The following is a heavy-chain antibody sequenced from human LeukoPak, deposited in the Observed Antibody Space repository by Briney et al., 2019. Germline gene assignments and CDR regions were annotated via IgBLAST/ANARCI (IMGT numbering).Heavy chain of an antibody. D-gene: IGHD5-12*01. J-gene: IGHJ6*04. CDR1: GGSISSYY. V-gene: IGHV4-59*01. Sequence: SETLSLTCTVSGGSISSYYWSWIRQPPGKGLEWIGYIYYSGSTNYNPSLKSRVTISVDTSKNQFSLKLSSVTATDTAVYYCARAGYSGSDFSVWGKGPTVTVSS. CDR3: ARAGYSGSDFSV. CDR2: IYYSGST.